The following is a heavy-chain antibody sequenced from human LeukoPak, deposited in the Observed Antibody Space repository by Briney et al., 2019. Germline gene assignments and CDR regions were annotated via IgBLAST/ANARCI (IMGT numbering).Heavy chain of an antibody. CDR2: ISSSSVTI. J-gene: IGHJ3*02. Sequence: GGSLRLSCAASGFTFSDYGMNWVRQAPGKGLEWFTYISSSSVTIYYADSVKGRFAISRDNAKNSLYLQMNSLRDEDTAVYYCARWGRVFDIWGQGTVVTVSS. CDR3: ARWGRVFDI. CDR1: GFTFSDYG. V-gene: IGHV3-48*02. D-gene: IGHD7-27*01.